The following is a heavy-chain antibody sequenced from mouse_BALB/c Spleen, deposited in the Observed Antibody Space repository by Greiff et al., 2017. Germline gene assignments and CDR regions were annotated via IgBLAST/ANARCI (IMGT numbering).Heavy chain of an antibody. Sequence: QVQLQQPGAELVRPGASVKLSCKASGYTFTSYWMNWVKQRPEQGLEWIGEINPSNGRTNYNEKFKSKATLTVDKSSSTAYMQLSSLTSEDSAVYYCARGDYGSRTSAMDYWGQGTSVTVSS. CDR1: GYTFTSYW. CDR2: INPSNGRT. J-gene: IGHJ4*01. CDR3: ARGDYGSRTSAMDY. V-gene: IGHV1S81*02. D-gene: IGHD1-1*01.